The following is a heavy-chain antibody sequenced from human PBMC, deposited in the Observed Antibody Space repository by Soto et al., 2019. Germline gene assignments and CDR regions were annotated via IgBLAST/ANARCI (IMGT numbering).Heavy chain of an antibody. CDR1: GFTFSSYS. J-gene: IGHJ3*02. CDR3: AXDVPLYYYDRKTDAFDI. D-gene: IGHD3-22*01. CDR2: ISSSSSYI. Sequence: GGSLRLSCAASGFTFSSYSMNWVRQAPGKGLEWVSSISSSSSYIYYADSVKGRFTISRDNAKNSLYLQMNSLRAEDTAVYYCAXDVPLYYYDRKTDAFDIWGQGTMVTVSS. V-gene: IGHV3-21*01.